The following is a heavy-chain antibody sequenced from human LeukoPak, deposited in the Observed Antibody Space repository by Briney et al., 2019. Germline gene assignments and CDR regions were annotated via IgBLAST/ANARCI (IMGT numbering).Heavy chain of an antibody. D-gene: IGHD5-24*01. Sequence: PSETLSLTCAVYGGSLSDHYWSWIRQPPGKGLEWIGEITDSGTTNYNPSLKSRVIISVDTSKNQFSLRVTFVTAADTAVYYCARGGLREGYTKGGLREGYTKRVFDYWGQGTLVTVSS. V-gene: IGHV4-34*01. CDR3: ARGGLREGYTKGGLREGYTKRVFDY. CDR2: ITDSGTT. CDR1: GGSLSDHY. J-gene: IGHJ4*02.